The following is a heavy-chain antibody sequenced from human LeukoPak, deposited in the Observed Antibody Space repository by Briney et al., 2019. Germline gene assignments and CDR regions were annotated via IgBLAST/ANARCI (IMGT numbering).Heavy chain of an antibody. D-gene: IGHD3-10*01. CDR1: GYTFTGYY. V-gene: IGHV1-2*04. CDR2: INPNSGGT. CDR3: ARDGGPGSGSGYYGMDV. Sequence: ASVKVSCKASGYTFTGYYMHWVRQAPGQGLEWMGWINPNSGGTNYAQKFQGWVTMTRDTSISTAYTELSRLRSDDTAVYYCARDGGPGSGSGYYGMDVWGQGTTVTVSS. J-gene: IGHJ6*02.